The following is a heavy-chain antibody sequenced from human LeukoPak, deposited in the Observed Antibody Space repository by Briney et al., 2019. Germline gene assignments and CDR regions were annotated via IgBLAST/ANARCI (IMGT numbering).Heavy chain of an antibody. CDR3: ARHERDASLDHALDI. CDR2: IYYSGST. D-gene: IGHD5-24*01. J-gene: IGHJ3*02. Sequence: PSETLSLTCTVSGGSISSYYWSWTRQPPGKGLEWIGYIYYSGSTSYNPSLRSRVTILVDTSKNQFSLKLSSVTAADTAVYYCARHERDASLDHALDIWGQGTMVTVSS. V-gene: IGHV4-59*08. CDR1: GGSISSYY.